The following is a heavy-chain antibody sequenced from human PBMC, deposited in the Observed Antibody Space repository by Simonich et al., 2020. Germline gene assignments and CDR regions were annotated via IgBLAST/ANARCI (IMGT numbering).Heavy chain of an antibody. CDR2: ISSDGSST. V-gene: IGHV3-74*01. CDR1: GFTFSSYW. D-gene: IGHD3-9*01. J-gene: IGHJ4*02. CDR3: ARAHLMTGDY. Sequence: EVQLVESGGGLVQPGGSLRLSCAASGFTFSSYWLHWVRQAPGKGLVWVSRISSDGSSTSYADSVKGRFTISRDNAKNTLYLQMNSLRAEDTAVYYCARAHLMTGDYWGQGTLVTVSS.